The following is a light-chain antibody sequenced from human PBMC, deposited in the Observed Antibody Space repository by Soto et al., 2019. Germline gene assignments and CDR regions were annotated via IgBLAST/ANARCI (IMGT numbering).Light chain of an antibody. V-gene: IGLV1-47*01. CDR2: RNN. CDR1: SSNLGSNY. J-gene: IGLJ2*01. CDR3: AAWDDSLSAHVV. Sequence: QSVLTQPPSAYGTPGQRVTISCSGSSSNLGSNYVYWYQQLPGTAPKLLIYRNNQRPSGVPDRFSGSKSGTSASLAISGLRSEDEADYYCAAWDDSLSAHVVFGGGTKLTVL.